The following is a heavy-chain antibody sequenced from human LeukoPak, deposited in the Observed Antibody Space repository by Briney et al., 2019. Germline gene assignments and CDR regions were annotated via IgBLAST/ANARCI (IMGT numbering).Heavy chain of an antibody. CDR1: GFTFRSYW. Sequence: GGSLRLSCAASGFTFRSYWMTWVRQAPGKGLEWVADIKQDGSEKYYVDSVKGRLTISRDNAKSSLYLQMNSLRAEDTAVYYCARSARWGQGTLVTVSS. CDR3: ARSAR. V-gene: IGHV3-7*01. CDR2: IKQDGSEK. J-gene: IGHJ4*02.